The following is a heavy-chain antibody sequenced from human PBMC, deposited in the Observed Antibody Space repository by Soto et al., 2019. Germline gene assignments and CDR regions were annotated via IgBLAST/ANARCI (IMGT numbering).Heavy chain of an antibody. J-gene: IGHJ6*03. D-gene: IGHD3-3*01. CDR3: ANGNYDFWSGYFPLQYYYYYYMDV. V-gene: IGHV3-30*18. CDR2: ISYDGSNK. CDR1: GFTFSSYG. Sequence: GGSLRLSCAASGFTFSSYGMHWVRQAPGKGLEWVAVISYDGSNKYYADSVKGRFTISRDNSKNTLYLQMNSLRAEDTAVYYCANGNYDFWSGYFPLQYYYYYYMDVWGKGTTVTVSS.